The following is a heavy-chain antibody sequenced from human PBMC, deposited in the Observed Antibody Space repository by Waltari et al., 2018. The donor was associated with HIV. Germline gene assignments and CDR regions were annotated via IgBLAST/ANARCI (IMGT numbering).Heavy chain of an antibody. D-gene: IGHD6-19*01. CDR1: GFTFSNAW. CDR2: IKSKTDGGTT. V-gene: IGHV3-15*01. Sequence: EVQLVESGGGLVKPGGSLRLSCAASGFTFSNAWMSWVRQAPGKGLEGFGRIKSKTDGGTTDYAAPVKGRFTISRDDSKNTLYLQMNSLKTEDTAVYYCTTEAVGAFDYWGQGTLVTVSS. CDR3: TTEAVGAFDY. J-gene: IGHJ4*02.